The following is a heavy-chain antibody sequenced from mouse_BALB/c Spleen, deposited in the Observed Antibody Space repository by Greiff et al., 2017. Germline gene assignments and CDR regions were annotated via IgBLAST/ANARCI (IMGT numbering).Heavy chain of an antibody. CDR3: TRHGYYGSSFAWFAY. CDR2: INPSNGGT. J-gene: IGHJ3*01. V-gene: IGHV1S81*02. D-gene: IGHD1-1*01. CDR1: GYTFTSYY. Sequence: QVQLQQSGAELVKPGASVKLSCKASGYTFTSYYMYWVKQRPGQGLEWIGEINPSNGGTNFNEKFKSKATLTVDKSSSTAYMQLSSLTSEDSAVYYCTRHGYYGSSFAWFAYWGQGTLVTVSA.